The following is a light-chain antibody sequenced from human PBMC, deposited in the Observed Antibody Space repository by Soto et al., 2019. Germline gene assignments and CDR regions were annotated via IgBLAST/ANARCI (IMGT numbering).Light chain of an antibody. CDR1: SSDVGRYNY. V-gene: IGLV2-8*01. Sequence: QSVLTQPPSASGSPGQSVTISCTGTSSDVGRYNYVSWYQQHPGKTPKLMIYEVTKRPSGVPDRFSGSKSGNTASLTVSGLQAEDEADYYCSSHAGSNSFYVFGTG. CDR2: EVT. J-gene: IGLJ1*01. CDR3: SSHAGSNSFYV.